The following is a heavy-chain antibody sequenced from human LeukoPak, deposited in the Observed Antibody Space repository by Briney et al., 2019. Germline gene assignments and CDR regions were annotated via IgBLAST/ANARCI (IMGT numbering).Heavy chain of an antibody. J-gene: IGHJ4*02. CDR3: AKDRLKFSSGYYPDY. CDR2: VSGSGGST. V-gene: IGHV3-23*01. CDR1: GFTFSSYA. Sequence: GGSLRLSCAASGFTFSSYAMSWVRQAPGKGLEWVSAVSGSGGSTYYADSVKGRFTISRDNSKNTLYLQMNSLRAEDTAVYYCAKDRLKFSSGYYPDYWGQGTLVTVSS. D-gene: IGHD3-22*01.